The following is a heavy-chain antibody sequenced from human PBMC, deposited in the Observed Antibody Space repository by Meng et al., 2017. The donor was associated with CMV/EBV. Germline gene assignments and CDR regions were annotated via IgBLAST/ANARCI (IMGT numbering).Heavy chain of an antibody. CDR2: IRCSGGST. V-gene: IGHV3-23*01. D-gene: IGHD1-26*01. CDR3: AKDASESGSYRVFDY. Sequence: VLQFYSVGGLVLPRPSLSLSCAASGFNFISYAIVWVRQSRGQRLACVSPIRCSGGSTYYADSEKGRFTISRDNYKNTMYLQMNSLRAEETAVYYCAKDASESGSYRVFDYWGQGTLVTVSS. CDR1: GFNFISYA. J-gene: IGHJ4*02.